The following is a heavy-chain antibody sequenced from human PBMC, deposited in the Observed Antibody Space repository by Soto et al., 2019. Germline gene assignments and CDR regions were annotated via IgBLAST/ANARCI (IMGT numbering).Heavy chain of an antibody. V-gene: IGHV1-18*04. CDR1: GYTFTSYG. CDR2: ISAYNGNT. Sequence: ASVKVSCKASGYTFTSYGISWVRQAPGQGLEWMGWISAYNGNTNYAQKLQGRVTITTDTSTSTAYMELRSLRSDDTAVYYCAIDQYCSRTSCYTTMIHWFDPWGQGTLVTVSS. CDR3: AIDQYCSRTSCYTTMIHWFDP. D-gene: IGHD2-2*02. J-gene: IGHJ5*02.